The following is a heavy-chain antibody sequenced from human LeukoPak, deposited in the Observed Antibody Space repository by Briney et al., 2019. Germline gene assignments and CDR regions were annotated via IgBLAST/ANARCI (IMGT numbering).Heavy chain of an antibody. V-gene: IGHV3-23*01. Sequence: GGSLRLSCEASGFRFSKYAMTWVRQAPGKGLEWVTGMSSSGVSPDYADSVRGRFTISRDNSKETLFLQMNSLRAEDTAIYYCARVSFDGGVIPYFDSWGQGTVVTVSS. CDR1: GFRFSKYA. CDR2: MSSSGVSP. D-gene: IGHD3-10*01. J-gene: IGHJ4*02. CDR3: ARVSFDGGVIPYFDS.